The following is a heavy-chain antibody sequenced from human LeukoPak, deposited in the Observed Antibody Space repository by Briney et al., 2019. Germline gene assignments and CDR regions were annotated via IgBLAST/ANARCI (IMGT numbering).Heavy chain of an antibody. CDR3: AREQDSGYSSSWYLFYYYGMDV. J-gene: IGHJ6*02. V-gene: IGHV3-30-3*01. D-gene: IGHD6-13*01. CDR1: GFTFSSYA. Sequence: PGRSLRLSCAASGFTFSSYAMHWVRQAPGKGLEWVAVISYDGSKKYYADPVKGRFTISRDNSKNTLYLQMNSLRAEDTAVYYCAREQDSGYSSSWYLFYYYGMDVWGQGTTVTVSS. CDR2: ISYDGSKK.